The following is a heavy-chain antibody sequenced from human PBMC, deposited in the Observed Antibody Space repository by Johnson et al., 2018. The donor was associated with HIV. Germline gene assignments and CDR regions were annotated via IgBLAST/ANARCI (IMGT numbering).Heavy chain of an antibody. V-gene: IGHV3-20*04. CDR2: INWNGGST. D-gene: IGHD3-22*01. CDR3: ARWRDYYVSSLGAFDI. CDR1: GFTFDDYG. J-gene: IGHJ3*02. Sequence: VQLVESGGGVVRPGGSLRLSCAASGFTFDDYGMSWVRQAPGKGLEWVSGINWNGGSTGYADSVKGRFTISRDNAKNSLYLQMNSMRAEDTALYYCARWRDYYVSSLGAFDIWGQGTMVTVSS.